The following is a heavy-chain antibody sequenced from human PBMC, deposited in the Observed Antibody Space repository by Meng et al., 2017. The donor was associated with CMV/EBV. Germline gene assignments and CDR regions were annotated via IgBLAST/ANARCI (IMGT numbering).Heavy chain of an antibody. D-gene: IGHD6-13*01. V-gene: IGHV3-23*01. J-gene: IGHJ6*02. Sequence: SLMISCAASRFTFSSYAMSSVRQAPGQGLEWVSAISGSGGSTYYADSVKGRFTISRDNSKHTLYLQMNSLRAEDTAVYYCAKSSGSSWRLPPPEDVWGQGTTVTVSS. CDR2: ISGSGGST. CDR1: RFTFSSYA. CDR3: AKSSGSSWRLPPPEDV.